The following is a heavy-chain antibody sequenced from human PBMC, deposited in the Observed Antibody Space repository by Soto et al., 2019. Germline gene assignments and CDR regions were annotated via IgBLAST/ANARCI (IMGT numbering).Heavy chain of an antibody. D-gene: IGHD2-2*01. CDR3: ARGHCSSPTCPLYYYYGMDV. CDR2: INPNSGFT. Sequence: ASVKVSCKASGYTFTSYYIHWVRQAPGQGLEWMAIINPNSGFTSLAQKFQGRVTMTSDTSTSTVYMALSSLRSEDTAVYFCARGHCSSPTCPLYYYYGMDVWGQGTTVTVSS. J-gene: IGHJ6*02. V-gene: IGHV1-46*01. CDR1: GYTFTSYY.